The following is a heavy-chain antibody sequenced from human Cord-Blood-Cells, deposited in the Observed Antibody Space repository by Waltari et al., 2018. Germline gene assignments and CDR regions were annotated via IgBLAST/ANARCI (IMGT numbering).Heavy chain of an antibody. CDR2: TIPIFGTA. J-gene: IGHJ4*02. D-gene: IGHD1-1*01. V-gene: IGHV1-69*01. CDR3: ASSDRTATDVYFDY. CDR1: GGTFSSYA. Sequence: QVQLVQSGAEVKKPGSSVQVSCKASGGTFSSYAISWVRPAPGKGLEWMGGTIPIFGTANYAQKFQGRVTITADESTSTAYMELSSLRSEDTAVYYCASSDRTATDVYFDYWGQGTLVTVSS.